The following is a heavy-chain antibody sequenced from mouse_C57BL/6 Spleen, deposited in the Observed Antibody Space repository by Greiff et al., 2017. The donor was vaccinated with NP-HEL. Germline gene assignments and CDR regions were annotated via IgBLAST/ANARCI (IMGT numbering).Heavy chain of an antibody. V-gene: IGHV5-17*01. J-gene: IGHJ4*01. D-gene: IGHD1-1*01. CDR3: ARNYYLPMDY. Sequence: EVNVVESGGGLVKPGGSLKLSCAASGFTFSDYGMHWVRQAPEKGLEWVAYISSGSSTIYYADTVKGRFTISRDNAKNTLFLQMTSLRSEDTAMYYCARNYYLPMDYWGQGTSVTVSS. CDR2: ISSGSSTI. CDR1: GFTFSDYG.